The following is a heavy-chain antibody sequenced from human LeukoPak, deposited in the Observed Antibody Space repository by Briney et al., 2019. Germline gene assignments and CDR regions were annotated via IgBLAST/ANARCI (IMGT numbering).Heavy chain of an antibody. CDR2: IKSKTDGRTT. J-gene: IGHJ3*02. Sequence: GGSLRLSCAASGFTFSNAWMSWVRQAPGNGLEWLGRIKSKTDGRTTDYAAPVKAGFTISRDDSKNTLYLQMNSLKTEDTAVYYCVGYCSGGNCPNAFDIWGQGTMVTVSS. V-gene: IGHV3-15*01. D-gene: IGHD2-15*01. CDR1: GFTFSNAW. CDR3: VGYCSGGNCPNAFDI.